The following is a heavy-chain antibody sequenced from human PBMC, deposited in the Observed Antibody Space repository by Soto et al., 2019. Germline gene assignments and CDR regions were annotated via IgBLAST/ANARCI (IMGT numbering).Heavy chain of an antibody. Sequence: QVQLVESGGGVVQPGRSLRLSCAASGFTFSTYGMHWVRQAPGKGLEWVAVVPYDGRNKYYADSVKGRFTISRDNXKNTLYMQMSSLRTEETAVYYCAKQGALGSSYFDYWGQGTLVTVSS. D-gene: IGHD7-27*01. CDR1: GFTFSTYG. J-gene: IGHJ4*02. V-gene: IGHV3-30*18. CDR3: AKQGALGSSYFDY. CDR2: VPYDGRNK.